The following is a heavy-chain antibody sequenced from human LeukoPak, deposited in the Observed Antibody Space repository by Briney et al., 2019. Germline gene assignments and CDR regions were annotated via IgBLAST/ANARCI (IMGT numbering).Heavy chain of an antibody. CDR1: GYTFTSYS. J-gene: IGHJ2*01. Sequence: ASVKVSCKASGYTFTSYSLSWVRQAPGQGLEWIGWISAYTGNINYAQNLQGRVTMTTDTSTSTAYMELWSLTSDDTAVYYCARGKEFGSGAYYWKDWYFDLWGRGTLVSFSS. CDR3: ARGKEFGSGAYYWKDWYFDL. CDR2: ISAYTGNI. V-gene: IGHV1-18*01. D-gene: IGHD3-10*01.